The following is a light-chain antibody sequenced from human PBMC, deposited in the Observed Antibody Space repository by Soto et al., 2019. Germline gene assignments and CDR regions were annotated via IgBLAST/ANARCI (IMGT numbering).Light chain of an antibody. J-gene: IGLJ2*01. Sequence: QSALTQPPSASGSPGQSVTISCTGTSIDVGGYNYVSWYQQHPGKAPKLMIYEVSKRPSGVPDRFSGSKSGNTASLTVSGLQAEDEADYYCSSYAGSNGVVFGGGTKLTVL. CDR3: SSYAGSNGVV. CDR1: SIDVGGYNY. V-gene: IGLV2-8*01. CDR2: EVS.